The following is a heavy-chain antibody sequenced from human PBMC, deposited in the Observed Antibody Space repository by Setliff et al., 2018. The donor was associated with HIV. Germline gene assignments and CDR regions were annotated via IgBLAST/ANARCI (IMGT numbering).Heavy chain of an antibody. CDR1: GGFIKNSNYY. D-gene: IGHD6-6*01. CDR3: ARVSRGGSSPGWFDP. V-gene: IGHV4-39*07. CDR2: IHYSGGT. J-gene: IGHJ5*02. Sequence: SETLSLTCTVYGGFIKNSNYYWGWIRQPPGKGLEWIGNIHYSGGTYYNPSLKSRVTISVDTSKNQFSLKLSSVTAADTAVYYCARVSRGGSSPGWFDPWGQGTLVTVSS.